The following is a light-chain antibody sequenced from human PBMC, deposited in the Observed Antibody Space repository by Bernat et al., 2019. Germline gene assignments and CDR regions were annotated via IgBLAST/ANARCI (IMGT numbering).Light chain of an antibody. V-gene: IGLV2-8*01. CDR1: SSDVGGYNF. Sequence: QSALTQSPSASGSPGQSVTISCTGTSSDVGGYNFVSWYQQHPGKAPKVLIYEVSKRPSGVPDRFSGSKSGNTASLTVSGLQAEDEADYYCSSYAGTNNLGVFGTGTKVTVL. J-gene: IGLJ1*01. CDR2: EVS. CDR3: SSYAGTNNLGV.